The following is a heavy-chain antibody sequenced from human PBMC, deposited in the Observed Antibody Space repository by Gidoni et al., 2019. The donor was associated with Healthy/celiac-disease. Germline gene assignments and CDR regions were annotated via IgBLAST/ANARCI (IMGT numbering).Heavy chain of an antibody. V-gene: IGHV5-51*01. Sequence: EVQLVQSGAEVKKPGESLTISCKGSGYSFTSYWLGWVRQMPGKGLEWMGIIYPGDSDTRYSPSFQGQVPISADKSISTAYLQWSSLKASDTAMYYCARHNPDCTNGVCYKGYYYYYGMDVWGQGTTVTVSS. CDR1: GYSFTSYW. CDR2: IYPGDSDT. J-gene: IGHJ6*02. D-gene: IGHD2-8*01. CDR3: ARHNPDCTNGVCYKGYYYYYGMDV.